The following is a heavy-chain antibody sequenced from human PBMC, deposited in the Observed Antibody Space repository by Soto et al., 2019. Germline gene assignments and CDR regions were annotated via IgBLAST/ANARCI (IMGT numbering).Heavy chain of an antibody. D-gene: IGHD6-13*01. CDR3: ARDSSSWYLSAMDV. CDR1: GFSLSTSGMR. V-gene: IGHV2-70*04. J-gene: IGHJ6*02. CDR2: IDWDDDK. Sequence: SGPTLVNPTQTLTLTCTFSGFSLSTSGMRVSWIRQPPGKALEWLARIDWDDDKFYSTSLKTRLTISKDTSKNQVVLTMTNMDPVDTATYYCARDSSSWYLSAMDVWGQGTTVTVSS.